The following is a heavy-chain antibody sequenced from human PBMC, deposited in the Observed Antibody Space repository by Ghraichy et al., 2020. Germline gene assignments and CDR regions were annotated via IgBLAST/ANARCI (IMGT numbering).Heavy chain of an antibody. D-gene: IGHD6-6*01. Sequence: SVKVSCKASGGTFSSYAISCVLEAPGQGLEWMGGIIPIFGTANYAQKFQGRVTITADESTSTAYMELSSLRSEDTAVYYCARRYSSSSLTNYYYYGMDFWGQGITVNVS. J-gene: IGHJ6*02. CDR2: IIPIFGTA. CDR3: ARRYSSSSLTNYYYYGMDF. V-gene: IGHV1-69*13. CDR1: GGTFSSYA.